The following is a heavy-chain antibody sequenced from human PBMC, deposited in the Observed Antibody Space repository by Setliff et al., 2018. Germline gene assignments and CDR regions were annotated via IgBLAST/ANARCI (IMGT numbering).Heavy chain of an antibody. D-gene: IGHD1-26*01. CDR2: INRDGTTT. CDR3: ASAPPGELHLGY. V-gene: IGHV3-74*01. J-gene: IGHJ4*02. CDR1: GFTLSADW. Sequence: PGGSLRLSCAASGFTLSADWMHWVRQAPGQGLTWVSRINRDGTTTNYADSVMGRFTISRDNAKNTLYLQMNSLGAEDTAVYYCASAPPGELHLGYWGQGTLVTVSS.